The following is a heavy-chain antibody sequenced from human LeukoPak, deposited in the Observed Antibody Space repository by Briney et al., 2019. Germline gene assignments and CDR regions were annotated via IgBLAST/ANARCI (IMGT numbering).Heavy chain of an antibody. CDR1: GYTFTGYY. D-gene: IGHD2-2*02. J-gene: IGHJ5*02. V-gene: IGHV1-2*02. Sequence: ASVKVSCKASGYTFTGYYMHWVRQAPGQGLEWMGWINPNSGGTNYAQKFQGRVTMTRDTSISTAYMELSRLRSDDTAVYYCARLLLWDCSSTSCYTPGDNWFDPWGQGTLVTVSS. CDR3: ARLLLWDCSSTSCYTPGDNWFDP. CDR2: INPNSGGT.